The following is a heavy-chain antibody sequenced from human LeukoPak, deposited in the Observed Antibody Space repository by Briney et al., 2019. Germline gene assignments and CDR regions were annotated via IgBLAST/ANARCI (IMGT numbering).Heavy chain of an antibody. CDR3: ARDLGVPYYDILTGYWLTYGMDV. Sequence: ASVKVSCKTSGYTFTDYYMHWVRQAPGQGLEWMGWINSNTGGRSYAQKFQGRVTMTRDTSITTAYMELSSLRSEDTAVYYCARDLGVPYYDILTGYWLTYGMDVWGQGTTVTVSS. CDR1: GYTFTDYY. CDR2: INSNTGGR. D-gene: IGHD3-9*01. J-gene: IGHJ6*02. V-gene: IGHV1-2*02.